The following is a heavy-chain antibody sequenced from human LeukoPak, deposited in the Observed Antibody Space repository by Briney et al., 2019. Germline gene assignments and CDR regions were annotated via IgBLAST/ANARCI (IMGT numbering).Heavy chain of an antibody. J-gene: IGHJ4*02. V-gene: IGHV4-61*02. D-gene: IGHD3-22*01. CDR2: IYTSGST. Sequence: IYTSGSTNYNPSLKSRVTISVDTSKNQFSLKLSSVTAADTAVYYCARAYPNSSGYSYDYWGQGTLVTVSS. CDR3: ARAYPNSSGYSYDY.